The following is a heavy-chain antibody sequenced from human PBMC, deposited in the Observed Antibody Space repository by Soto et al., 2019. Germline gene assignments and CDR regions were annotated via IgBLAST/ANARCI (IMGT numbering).Heavy chain of an antibody. CDR1: GFTCSDYY. V-gene: IGHV3-11*05. CDR2: TSRSNSYT. J-gene: IGHJ6*02. Sequence: SLRLSCAASGFTCSDYYITWIRQAPGKGLEWLSYTSRSNSYTIYADSVKSRFTISRDNAKNSLYLQMNSLRAEDTAVYYCARECKYCSSMDSLDVWGQGTMVTVSS. D-gene: IGHD2-2*01. CDR3: ARECKYCSSMDSLDV.